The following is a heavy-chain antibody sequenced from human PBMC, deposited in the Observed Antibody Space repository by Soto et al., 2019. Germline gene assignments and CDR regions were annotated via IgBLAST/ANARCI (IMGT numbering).Heavy chain of an antibody. V-gene: IGHV3-9*01. D-gene: IGHD4-4*01. CDR1: GFTFDDYA. Sequence: HPGGSLRLSCAASGFTFDDYAMSWVRQAPGKGLEWVSGISWNSGSLGYADSVEGRFTISRDNAKNSLYLQMNILRVEDTAFYYCAKAGDVNSDYPRWLHHWGQGTLVTVSS. J-gene: IGHJ1*01. CDR2: ISWNSGSL. CDR3: AKAGDVNSDYPRWLHH.